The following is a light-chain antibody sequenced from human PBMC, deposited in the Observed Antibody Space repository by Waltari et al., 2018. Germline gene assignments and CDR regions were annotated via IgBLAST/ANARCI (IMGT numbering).Light chain of an antibody. V-gene: IGLV2-14*01. J-gene: IGLJ1*01. Sequence: QSALTQPASVSGSPGQSITISCTGTSSDVGGYNYVSWYQQHPGKAPKLMIHDVSKRPSGVSNRFAGSRAGNTASLTIAGLQAEDEADYYCSSYTSSSTEVFGTGTKVTVL. CDR3: SSYTSSSTEV. CDR2: DVS. CDR1: SSDVGGYNY.